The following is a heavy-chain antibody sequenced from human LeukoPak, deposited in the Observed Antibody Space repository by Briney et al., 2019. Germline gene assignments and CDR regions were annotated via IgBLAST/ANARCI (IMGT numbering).Heavy chain of an antibody. CDR2: ITATSSST. CDR1: RFSFSSYW. D-gene: IGHD3-10*01. V-gene: IGHV3-23*01. CDR3: AKLFESGTYNNFFHY. J-gene: IGHJ4*02. Sequence: GGSLRLSCAASRFSFSSYWMSWVRQAPGKGLEWVSAITATSSSTHDADSVQGRFTISRDNSKNTLYLQMNSLRPEDTAIYYCAKLFESGTYNNFFHYWGQGTLVTVFS.